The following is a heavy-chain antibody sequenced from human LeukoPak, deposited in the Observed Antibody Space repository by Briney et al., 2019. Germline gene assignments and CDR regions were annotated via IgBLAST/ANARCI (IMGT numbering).Heavy chain of an antibody. CDR2: INPNSGGT. V-gene: IGHV1-2*02. CDR3: ARDRQAITIFGVVKYYFDY. Sequence: ASVKVSCKASGYTFTSYDINWVRQAPGQGLKWMGWINPNSGGTNYAQKFQGRVTMTRDTSISTAYMELSRLRSDDTAVYYCARDRQAITIFGVVKYYFDYWGQGTLVTVSS. D-gene: IGHD3-3*01. J-gene: IGHJ4*02. CDR1: GYTFTSYD.